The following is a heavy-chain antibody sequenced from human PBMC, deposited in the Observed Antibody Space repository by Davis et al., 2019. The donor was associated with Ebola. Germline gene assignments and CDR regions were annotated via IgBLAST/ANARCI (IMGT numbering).Heavy chain of an antibody. CDR2: ISWNSDRK. Sequence: PGGSLRLSCAASGFKFGDYAMHWVRRVPGKGLEWVSGISWNSDRKEYADSLKGRFTISRDNSKNTLYLQMNSLRAEDTAVYYCARDSTYYYGPGSYFPGFFDYWGQGTLVTVSS. V-gene: IGHV3-9*01. CDR3: ARDSTYYYGPGSYFPGFFDY. J-gene: IGHJ4*02. CDR1: GFKFGDYA. D-gene: IGHD3-10*01.